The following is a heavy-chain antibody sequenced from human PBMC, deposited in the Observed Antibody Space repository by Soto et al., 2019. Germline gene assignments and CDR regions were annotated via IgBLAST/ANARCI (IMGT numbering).Heavy chain of an antibody. V-gene: IGHV1-69*13. J-gene: IGHJ5*02. D-gene: IGHD3-10*01. CDR2: IIPIFGTA. CDR3: ARGGVPSSDYYRPRVGRWFDP. Sequence: SVKVSCKASGGTFSSYAISWVRQAPGQGLEWMGGIIPIFGTANYAQKFQGRVTITADESTSTAYMELSSLRSEDTAVYYCARGGVPSSDYYRPRVGRWFDPWGQGTLVTVSS. CDR1: GGTFSSYA.